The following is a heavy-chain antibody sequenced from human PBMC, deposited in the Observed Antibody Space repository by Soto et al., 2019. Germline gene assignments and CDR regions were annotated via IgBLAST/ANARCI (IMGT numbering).Heavy chain of an antibody. CDR3: ARSITAGKSHDAFDI. V-gene: IGHV5-10-1*01. J-gene: IGHJ3*02. CDR1: GYSFTSYW. D-gene: IGHD3-3*01. Sequence: GESLKISCKGSGYSFTSYWISWVRQMPGKGLEWMGRIDPSDSYTNYSPSFQGHVTISADKSISTAYLQWSSLKASDTAMYYCARSITAGKSHDAFDIWGQGTMVTVSS. CDR2: IDPSDSYT.